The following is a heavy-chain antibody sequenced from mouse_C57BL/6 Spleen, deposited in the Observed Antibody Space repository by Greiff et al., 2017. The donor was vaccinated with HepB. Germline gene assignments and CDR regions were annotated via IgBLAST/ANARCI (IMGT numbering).Heavy chain of an antibody. V-gene: IGHV1-82*01. CDR3: AREGYYYGSSPFAY. Sequence: VKLQESGPELVKPGASVKISCKASGYAFSSSWMNWVKQRPGKGLEWIGRIYPGDGDTNYNGKFKGKATLTADKSSSTAYMQLSSLTSEDSAVYFCAREGYYYGSSPFAYWGQGTLVTVSA. D-gene: IGHD1-1*01. CDR2: IYPGDGDT. CDR1: GYAFSSSW. J-gene: IGHJ3*01.